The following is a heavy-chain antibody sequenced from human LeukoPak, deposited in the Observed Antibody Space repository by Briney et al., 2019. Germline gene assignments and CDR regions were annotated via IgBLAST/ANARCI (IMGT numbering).Heavy chain of an antibody. V-gene: IGHV3-53*01. CDR1: GFTVGSNY. J-gene: IGHJ6*03. Sequence: GGSLRLSCAASGFTVGSNYMSWVRQAPGRGLEWVSVMYSGGSTYYADSVKGRFTISRDNSKNTLYLQMNSLRAEDTAVYYCAKSLNGSGRKRDYYYYYYMDVWGKGTTATISS. D-gene: IGHD3-10*01. CDR2: MYSGGST. CDR3: AKSLNGSGRKRDYYYYYYMDV.